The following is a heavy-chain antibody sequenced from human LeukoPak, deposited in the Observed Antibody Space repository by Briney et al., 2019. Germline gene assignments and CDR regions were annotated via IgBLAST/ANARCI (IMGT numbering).Heavy chain of an antibody. CDR1: GGSISSGSYY. J-gene: IGHJ5*02. D-gene: IGHD4-11*01. CDR3: ARAQITTSGSTGFDP. CDR2: IYTSGST. V-gene: IGHV4-61*09. Sequence: SETLSLTCTVSGGSISSGSYYWTWIRQPAGEGLEWFGHIYTSGSTNYNPSLKSRVTIAMDTSKNHFSRKLRSVTAADTAVNYCARAQITTSGSTGFDPWGQGTLVTVSS.